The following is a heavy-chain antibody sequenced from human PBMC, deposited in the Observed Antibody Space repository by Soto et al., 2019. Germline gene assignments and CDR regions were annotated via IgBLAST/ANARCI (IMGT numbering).Heavy chain of an antibody. CDR3: ARGFLSNSFDL. Sequence: LVASGGGLVRPGGSLRLSCAASGFNFTSYSLDRVRQPPGRRPEWLAFISPGGDTVHYADSLKGRFTISRDVSRNSLSLQMNGLTDEDTAMCSCARGFLSNSFDLWGPGTMVTVSS. D-gene: IGHD3-3*01. J-gene: IGHJ3*01. CDR2: ISPGGDTV. CDR1: GFNFTSYS. V-gene: IGHV3-48*02.